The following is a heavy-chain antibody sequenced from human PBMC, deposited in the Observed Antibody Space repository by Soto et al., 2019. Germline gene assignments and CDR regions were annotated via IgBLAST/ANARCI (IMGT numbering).Heavy chain of an antibody. J-gene: IGHJ5*02. CDR3: ARASTVTTRGSRNNWFDP. Sequence: QVQLQESGPGLVKPSETLSLTCTVSGGSISSYYWSWIRQPPGKGLEWIGYIYYSGSTNYNPSLKSRATISVATSKNQFSLKLSSVTAADTAVYYCARASTVTTRGSRNNWFDPWGQGTLVTVSS. V-gene: IGHV4-59*08. D-gene: IGHD4-17*01. CDR2: IYYSGST. CDR1: GGSISSYY.